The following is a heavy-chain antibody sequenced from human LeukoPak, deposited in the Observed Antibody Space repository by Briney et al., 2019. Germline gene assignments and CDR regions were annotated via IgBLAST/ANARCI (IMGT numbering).Heavy chain of an antibody. CDR2: IYYSGST. V-gene: IGHV4-39*01. D-gene: IGHD3-22*01. Sequence: TSETLSLTCTVSGGSISSYYWGWIRQPPGKGLEWIGSIYYSGSTYYNPSLKSRVTISVDTSKNQFSLKLSSVTAADTAVYYCARAYYYDSSGFLAFDYWGQGTLVTVSS. CDR3: ARAYYYDSSGFLAFDY. J-gene: IGHJ4*02. CDR1: GGSISSYY.